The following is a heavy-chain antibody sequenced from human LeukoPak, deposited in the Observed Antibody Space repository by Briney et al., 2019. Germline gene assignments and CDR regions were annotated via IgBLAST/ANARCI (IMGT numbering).Heavy chain of an antibody. D-gene: IGHD5-18*01. CDR1: GFTFDDYT. J-gene: IGHJ4*02. Sequence: GGSLRLSCAASGFTFDDYTMHWVRQAPGKGLEWVSLISWDGGSTYYADSVKGRFTISRDNSKNSLYLQMNSLRTEDTALYYCAKARGYSYGSLFDYWGQGTLSPSPQ. V-gene: IGHV3-43*01. CDR2: ISWDGGST. CDR3: AKARGYSYGSLFDY.